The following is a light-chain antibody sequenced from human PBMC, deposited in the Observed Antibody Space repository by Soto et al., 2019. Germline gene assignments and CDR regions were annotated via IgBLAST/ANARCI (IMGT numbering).Light chain of an antibody. CDR3: VAWDDRLSGVV. CDR2: RTN. V-gene: IGLV1-47*01. CDR1: SSNIGSGY. Sequence: QSVLTQPPSASGTPGQSVTISCSGHSSNIGSGYVYWYHQLPGTAPKVLIYRTNQRPSGVPDRFSGSRSGTSASLAISGLRSDDEAVYYCVAWDDRLSGVVFGGGTKLTVL. J-gene: IGLJ2*01.